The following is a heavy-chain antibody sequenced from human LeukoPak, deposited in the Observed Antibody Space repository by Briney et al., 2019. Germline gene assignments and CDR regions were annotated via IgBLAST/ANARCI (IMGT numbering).Heavy chain of an antibody. CDR3: AKDGKGYCSSTSCKDWFDP. Sequence: PGGSLRLSCAASGFTFSDYYMSWIRQAPGKGLEWVSAISGSGGSTYYADSVKGRFTISRDNSKNALYLQMNSLRAEDTAVYYCAKDGKGYCSSTSCKDWFDPWGQGTLVTVSS. V-gene: IGHV3-23*01. J-gene: IGHJ5*02. CDR2: ISGSGGST. CDR1: GFTFSDYY. D-gene: IGHD2-2*01.